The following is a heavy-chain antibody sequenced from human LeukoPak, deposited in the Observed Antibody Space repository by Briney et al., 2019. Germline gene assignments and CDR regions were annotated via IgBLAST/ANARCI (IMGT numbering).Heavy chain of an antibody. CDR2: IYYSGST. V-gene: IGHV4-59*01. J-gene: IGHJ2*01. D-gene: IGHD6-13*01. CDR1: GGSISSYY. Sequence: SETLSLTCTVSGGSISSYYWSWIRQPPGKGLERIGYIYYSGSTNYNPSLKSRVTISVDTSKNQFSLKLSSVTAADTAVYYCARGPVIAAAYWYFDLWGRGTLVTVSS. CDR3: ARGPVIAAAYWYFDL.